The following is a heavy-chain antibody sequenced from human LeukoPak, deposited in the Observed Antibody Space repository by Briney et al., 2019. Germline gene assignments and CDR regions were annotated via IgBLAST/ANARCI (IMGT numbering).Heavy chain of an antibody. Sequence: SETLSLTCTVSGGSISSSSYSWGWIRQPPGEGLEWIGSIYYSGSTYYNPSLKSRVTISVDTSKNQFSLKLSSVTAADTAVYYCARHQNYYDRSDAFDIWGQGTMVTVSS. D-gene: IGHD3-22*01. CDR2: IYYSGST. CDR3: ARHQNYYDRSDAFDI. V-gene: IGHV4-39*01. CDR1: GGSISSSSYS. J-gene: IGHJ3*02.